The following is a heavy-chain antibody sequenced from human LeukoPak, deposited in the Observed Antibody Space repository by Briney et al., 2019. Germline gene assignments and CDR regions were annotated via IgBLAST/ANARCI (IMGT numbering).Heavy chain of an antibody. CDR2: INPSGGST. D-gene: IGHD6-19*01. J-gene: IGHJ4*02. CDR3: ARAGIAVAGVRFDY. V-gene: IGHV1-46*01. CDR1: GYTFIIYY. Sequence: ASVKVSCKASGYTFIIYYIHWVRQAPGQGLEWMGIINPSGGSTSYAQKFQGRVTMTRDTSTSTVYMELSSLRSEDTVVYYCARAGIAVAGVRFDYWGQGTLVTVSS.